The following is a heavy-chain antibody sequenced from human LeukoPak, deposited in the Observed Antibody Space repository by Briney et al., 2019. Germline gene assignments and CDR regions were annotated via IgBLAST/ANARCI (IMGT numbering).Heavy chain of an antibody. CDR3: ARYSVAGTTHAFDI. Sequence: ASVKVSCKASGGTFSSYAISWVRQAPGQGLEWMGGIIPIFGTANYAQKFQGRVTITADESTSTAYMELSSLRSEDTAVYCCARYSVAGTTHAFDIWGQGTMVTVSS. V-gene: IGHV1-69*13. CDR2: IIPIFGTA. CDR1: GGTFSSYA. D-gene: IGHD6-19*01. J-gene: IGHJ3*02.